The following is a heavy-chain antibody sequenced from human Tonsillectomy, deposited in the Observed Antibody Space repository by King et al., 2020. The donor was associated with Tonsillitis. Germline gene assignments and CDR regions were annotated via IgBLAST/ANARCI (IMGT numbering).Heavy chain of an antibody. D-gene: IGHD4/OR15-4a*01. CDR3: ATMGADPYYSSGMDV. V-gene: IGHV4-59*08. J-gene: IGHJ6*02. Sequence: QLQESGPGLVKPSETLSLTCTVSGASITDYYWTWIRQPPGRGLEWIGHIHYSGGIDYNPSLKSRLTISVDTSSNQFSLKLRSVTASDTAVYFCATMGADPYYSSGMDVWGQGTTVTVSS. CDR1: GASITDYY. CDR2: IHYSGGI.